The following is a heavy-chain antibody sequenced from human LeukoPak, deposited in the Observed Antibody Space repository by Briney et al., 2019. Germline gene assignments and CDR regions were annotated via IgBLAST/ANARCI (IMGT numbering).Heavy chain of an antibody. Sequence: GGSLRLFCGDSTFNFSDYGTHWVRQAPGKGLEWLALISYDGRTKFYADSLKGRFTISRDISKHTLYLQINSLRPEDTAVYHCAKDACGGDCSDFVSWGQGTLITVSS. V-gene: IGHV3-30*18. CDR1: TFNFSDYG. D-gene: IGHD2-21*02. CDR2: ISYDGRTK. CDR3: AKDACGGDCSDFVS. J-gene: IGHJ4*02.